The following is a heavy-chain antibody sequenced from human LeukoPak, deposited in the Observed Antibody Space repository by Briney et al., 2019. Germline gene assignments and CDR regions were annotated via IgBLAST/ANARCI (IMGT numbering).Heavy chain of an antibody. CDR2: IYYSGSA. V-gene: IGHV4-59*12. Sequence: PSETLSLTCSVSGGSISSYYWSWIRQPPGKGLEWIGYIYYSGSAYYNPSLTSRVSISVDTSKNQFSLNVTSVTAADTAMYYCARIQRAYCGGDCLDAFDIWGQGTMVTVSS. D-gene: IGHD2-21*02. J-gene: IGHJ3*02. CDR3: ARIQRAYCGGDCLDAFDI. CDR1: GGSISSYY.